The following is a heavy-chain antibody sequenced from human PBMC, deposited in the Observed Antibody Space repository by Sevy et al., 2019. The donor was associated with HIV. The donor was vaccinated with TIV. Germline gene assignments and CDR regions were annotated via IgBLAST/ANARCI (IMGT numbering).Heavy chain of an antibody. V-gene: IGHV3-23*01. J-gene: IGHJ5*02. CDR3: TKKSYGSWTYTWFDP. CDR1: GFTFADYA. D-gene: IGHD3-10*01. Sequence: GGSVRLSCVGSGFTFADYAMTWVRQAPGKGPEWVSSISGSGSSSKNADSVKGRFTISRDNSKNTLYLQMNSLRAEDTAVDFCTKKSYGSWTYTWFDPWGQGTLVTVSS. CDR2: ISGSGSSS.